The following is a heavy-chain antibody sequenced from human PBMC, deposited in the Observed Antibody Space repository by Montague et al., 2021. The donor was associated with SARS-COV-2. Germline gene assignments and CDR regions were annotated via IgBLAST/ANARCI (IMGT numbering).Heavy chain of an antibody. CDR3: VEIVGATDY. Sequence: SETLSLTCTVSGGSISSYYWSWIRQLPGKGLEWIGYIYYSGSTNYNPSLKSRVTISVDTSKNQFSLKLSSVTAADTAVYYCVEIVGATDYWGQGTLVTVSS. D-gene: IGHD1-26*01. CDR1: GGSISSYY. V-gene: IGHV4-59*08. J-gene: IGHJ4*02. CDR2: IYYSGST.